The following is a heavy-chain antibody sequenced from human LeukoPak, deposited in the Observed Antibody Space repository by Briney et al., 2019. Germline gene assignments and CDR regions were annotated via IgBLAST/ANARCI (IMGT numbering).Heavy chain of an antibody. V-gene: IGHV4-39*07. Sequence: SEALSLTCTVSGGSISSSSYYWGWIRQPPGKGLEWIGSIYYSGSTYYNPSLKSRVTISVDTSKNQFSLKLSSVTAADTAVYYCARVTRLLLYFDYWGQGTLVTVSS. CDR1: GGSISSSSYY. CDR2: IYYSGST. D-gene: IGHD3-22*01. J-gene: IGHJ4*02. CDR3: ARVTRLLLYFDY.